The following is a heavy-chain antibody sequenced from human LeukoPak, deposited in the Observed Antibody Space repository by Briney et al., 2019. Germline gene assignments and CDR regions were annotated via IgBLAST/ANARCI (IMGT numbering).Heavy chain of an antibody. V-gene: IGHV3-21*01. J-gene: IGHJ3*02. CDR3: GRGGIAVQRRDVFDI. CDR1: GFTFSTYN. D-gene: IGHD6-19*01. Sequence: GASLRLSCAASGFTFSTYNMNWVRPAPGRGLEWVSSISMRTNNIYYAASVKGRFTISRDNAKNSLYLQMDSLRADDTAMYYCGRGGIAVQRRDVFDIWGQGTMVTVSS. CDR2: ISMRTNNI.